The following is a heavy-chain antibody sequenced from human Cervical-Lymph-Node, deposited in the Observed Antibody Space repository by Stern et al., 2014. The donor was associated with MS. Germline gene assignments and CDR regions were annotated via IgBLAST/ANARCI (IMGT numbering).Heavy chain of an antibody. CDR3: AALVRGSYFY. CDR1: GYRFNLYW. CDR2: IYPGDSDT. Sequence: EVQLVQSGAEMKKPGESLKISCKGSGYRFNLYWIGWVRQIPGKGLDWMGIIYPGDSDTIYSPSFQGQVTISADKSISTAYLQWSSLKASDTAMYYCAALVRGSYFYWGQGTLVTVSS. V-gene: IGHV5-51*01. D-gene: IGHD1-26*01. J-gene: IGHJ4*02.